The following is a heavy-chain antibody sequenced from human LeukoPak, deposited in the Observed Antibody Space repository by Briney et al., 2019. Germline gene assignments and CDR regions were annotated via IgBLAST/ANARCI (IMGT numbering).Heavy chain of an antibody. D-gene: IGHD3-3*01. CDR2: ISGSGGVT. CDR1: GFSFSSYA. V-gene: IGHV3-23*01. CDR3: AKEIFGGSWYGSDY. Sequence: GRSLRLSCAASGFSFSSYAMTWVRQAPGKGLEWVSAISGSGGVTNYADSVKGRFTITRDNYKNTLYLQMNSLRAEDTAVYYCAKEIFGGSWYGSDYWGQGTLVTVSS. J-gene: IGHJ4*02.